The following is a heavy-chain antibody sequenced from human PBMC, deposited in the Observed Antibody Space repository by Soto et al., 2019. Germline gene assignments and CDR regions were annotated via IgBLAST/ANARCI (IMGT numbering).Heavy chain of an antibody. CDR3: ARDRVSPFRGADNWFDP. CDR1: GGTFSSYA. CDR2: IIPIFGTA. D-gene: IGHD3-10*01. Sequence: SVKVSCKASGGTFSSYAISCVRQAPGQGLEWMGGIIPIFGTANYAQKFQGRVTITADESTSTAYMELSSLRSEDTAVYYCARDRVSPFRGADNWFDPWGQGTLVTVSS. J-gene: IGHJ5*02. V-gene: IGHV1-69*13.